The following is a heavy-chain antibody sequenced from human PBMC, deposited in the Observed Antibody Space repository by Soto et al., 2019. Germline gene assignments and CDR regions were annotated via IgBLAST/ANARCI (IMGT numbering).Heavy chain of an antibody. V-gene: IGHV3-21*06. D-gene: IGHD3-10*01. Sequence: GGSLRLSCAGSGFTLNGYSMNWVRQSPGKGLEWVSSISSTSDYIDYAPSVKGRFTISRDNAENSLYLHMNSLRAEDTAVYYCARDLSYYGSGSFYYFDFWGQGTLVTVSS. CDR2: ISSTSDYI. CDR1: GFTLNGYS. J-gene: IGHJ4*02. CDR3: ARDLSYYGSGSFYYFDF.